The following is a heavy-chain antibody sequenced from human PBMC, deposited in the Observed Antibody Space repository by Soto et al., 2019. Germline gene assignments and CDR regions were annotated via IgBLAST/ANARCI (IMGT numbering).Heavy chain of an antibody. D-gene: IGHD3-3*01. V-gene: IGHV4-31*03. J-gene: IGHJ4*02. CDR3: ASLIYDFWSGYPNFDY. CDR1: GGSISSGGYY. Sequence: SETLSLTCTVSGGSISSGGYYWSWIRQHPGNVLDWIGYIYYSGSTYYNPSLKSRVTISVYTSKNQFSLKLSSVTAADTALYYCASLIYDFWSGYPNFDYWGQGTLVTVSS. CDR2: IYYSGST.